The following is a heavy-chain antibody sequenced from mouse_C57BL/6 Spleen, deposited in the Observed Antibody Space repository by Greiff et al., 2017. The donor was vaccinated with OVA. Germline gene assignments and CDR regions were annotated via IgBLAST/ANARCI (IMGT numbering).Heavy chain of an antibody. Sequence: QVQLQQSGAELVKPGASVTLSCKASGYTFTEYTIHWVKQRSGQGLEWIGWFYPGSGSINYNEKFKYKATLTADKSSSTVYMELSRLTSEDSAVYFSARHEDRGATDWAFAYWGQGTLVTVSA. CDR3: ARHEDRGATDWAFAY. CDR2: FYPGSGSI. D-gene: IGHD4-1*01. CDR1: GYTFTEYT. J-gene: IGHJ3*01. V-gene: IGHV1-62-2*01.